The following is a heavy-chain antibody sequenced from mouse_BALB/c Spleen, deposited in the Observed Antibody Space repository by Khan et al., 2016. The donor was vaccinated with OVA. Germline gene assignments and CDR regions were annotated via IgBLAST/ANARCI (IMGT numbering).Heavy chain of an antibody. J-gene: IGHJ4*01. CDR3: TRLVDY. V-gene: IGHV5-6-5*01. CDR1: GFTFSSYA. CDR2: INSGGST. Sequence: EVELVESGGGLVKPGGSLKLSCAASGFTFSSYAVSWIRQTPEKRLEWVASINSGGSTYYPDSVKGRFTISRDDARNIRYLQMSSLGFEDTAMYYCTRLVDYWGQGTSVTVSA.